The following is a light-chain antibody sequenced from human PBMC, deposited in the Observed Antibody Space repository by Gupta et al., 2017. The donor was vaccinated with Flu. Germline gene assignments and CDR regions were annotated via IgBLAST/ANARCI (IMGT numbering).Light chain of an antibody. V-gene: IGLV2-14*01. CDR2: DVS. J-gene: IGLJ1*01. CDR3: SSYTSSSTLEGV. Sequence: QSALTQPASVSGSPGQSITISCTGTSSDVGGYNYVSWYQQHPGKAPKLMIYDVSNRPSGGSNRCSGSKSGSTASLTISGLQTEDEADYYCSSYTSSSTLEGVFGTGTKVTVL. CDR1: SSDVGGYNY.